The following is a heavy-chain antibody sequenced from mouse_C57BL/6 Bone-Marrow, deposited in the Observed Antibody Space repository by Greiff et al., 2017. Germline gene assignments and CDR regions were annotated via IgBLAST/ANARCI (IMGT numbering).Heavy chain of an antibody. CDR1: GYTFTSYW. V-gene: IGHV1-5*01. D-gene: IGHD2-4*01. CDR3: TCDDYDVGAWFAY. J-gene: IGHJ3*01. Sequence: EVQLQQSGTVLARPGASVKMSCTTSGYTFTSYWMHWVKQRPGQGLEWIGAIYPGNSDTSYNQKFKGKAKLTSVTSASTAYMELSSLTNEDYAVYYCTCDDYDVGAWFAYWGQGTLVTVSA. CDR2: IYPGNSDT.